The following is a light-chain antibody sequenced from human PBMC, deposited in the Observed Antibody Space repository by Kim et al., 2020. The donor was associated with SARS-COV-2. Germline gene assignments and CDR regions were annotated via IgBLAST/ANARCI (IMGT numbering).Light chain of an antibody. J-gene: IGKJ2*01. CDR3: QQYASSPYT. Sequence: DIVVTQSPGTLSLSPGERVTVSCRASQSVSHNRLAWYQQKPGQAPRLLISSASSRAGGIPGRFSGSGSGTDFTLTIIRVEPEDFAMYCCQQYASSPYTFGQGTKLEI. V-gene: IGKV3-20*01. CDR2: SAS. CDR1: QSVSHNR.